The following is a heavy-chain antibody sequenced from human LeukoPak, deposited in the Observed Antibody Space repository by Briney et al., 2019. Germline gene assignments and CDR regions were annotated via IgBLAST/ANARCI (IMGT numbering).Heavy chain of an antibody. CDR3: ATGYGSGSYYNELDF. CDR1: GFNFDDYD. Sequence: GGSLRLSCAASGFNFDDYDMSWGRQAPGKGLEGGSGINWNGGSTGYADSVKGRFTISRDNAKNSLYLQMNSLRAEDTALYYCATGYGSGSYYNELDFWGQGTLVTVSS. V-gene: IGHV3-20*04. CDR2: INWNGGST. J-gene: IGHJ4*02. D-gene: IGHD3-10*01.